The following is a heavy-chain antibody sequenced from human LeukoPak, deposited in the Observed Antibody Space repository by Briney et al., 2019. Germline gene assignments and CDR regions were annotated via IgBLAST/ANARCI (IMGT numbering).Heavy chain of an antibody. CDR2: IYYSGST. J-gene: IGHJ3*02. Sequence: SETLSLTCTVSGGSISSYYWSWIRQPPGKGLEWIGYIYYSGSTNYNPSLKSRGTISVDTSKNQFSLKLSSVTAADTAVYYCARDRSIAGYGFDIWGQGTMVTVSS. CDR1: GGSISSYY. CDR3: ARDRSIAGYGFDI. D-gene: IGHD6-13*01. V-gene: IGHV4-59*01.